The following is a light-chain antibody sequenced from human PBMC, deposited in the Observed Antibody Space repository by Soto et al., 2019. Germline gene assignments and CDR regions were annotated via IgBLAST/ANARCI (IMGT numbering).Light chain of an antibody. V-gene: IGKV1-5*03. Sequence: DIQMTQSPSTLSASVGDRVTITCRASQSIGSGLAWYQQKPGKAPKLLIYKASSLESGVPSRFSGSGSGTECTLTISSLQPDDFASYYCQQYGSYSPWTFGQGTKVEIK. J-gene: IGKJ1*01. CDR3: QQYGSYSPWT. CDR2: KAS. CDR1: QSIGSG.